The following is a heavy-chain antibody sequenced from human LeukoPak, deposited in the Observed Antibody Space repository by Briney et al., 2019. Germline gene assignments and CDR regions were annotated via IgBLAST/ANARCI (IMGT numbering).Heavy chain of an antibody. CDR2: ISYTNII. Sequence: PGGSLRLSCAASGFTFSTYSMNWVRQAPGKGLEWVSYISYTNIIYYADSVKGRFTISRDNAKNSLYLQMNSLRAEDTAVYYCARVHLPGIAAPNAFDIWSQGTVVTVSS. CDR3: ARVHLPGIAAPNAFDI. D-gene: IGHD6-13*01. V-gene: IGHV3-48*04. CDR1: GFTFSTYS. J-gene: IGHJ3*02.